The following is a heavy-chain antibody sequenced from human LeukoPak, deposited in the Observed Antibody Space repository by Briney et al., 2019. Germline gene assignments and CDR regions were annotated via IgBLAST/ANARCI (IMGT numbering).Heavy chain of an antibody. Sequence: PSETLSLTCTVSGGSISSSSYHWGWIRQPPGKGLEWIGSIYYSGSTYYNPSLKSRVTISVDTSKNQFSLKLSSVTAADTAVYYCAVSGWAHYYGMDVWGQGTTVTVSS. V-gene: IGHV4-39*01. D-gene: IGHD6-19*01. CDR3: AVSGWAHYYGMDV. CDR1: GGSISSSSYH. CDR2: IYYSGST. J-gene: IGHJ6*02.